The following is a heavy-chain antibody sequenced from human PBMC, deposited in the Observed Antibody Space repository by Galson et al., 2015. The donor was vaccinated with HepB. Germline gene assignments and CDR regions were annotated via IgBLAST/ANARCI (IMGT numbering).Heavy chain of an antibody. CDR2: VSFDGNNQ. Sequence: LRLSCAASGFTFTTYAMHWVRQAPGKGLEWVAGVSFDGNNQYYADSVKGRFTIPRDNSKNTLYLQKNSLRTEDTAVYYCARGRFHYYGSTFNDETYYFDYWGQGTLVTVSP. CDR1: GFTFTTYA. CDR3: ARGRFHYYGSTFNDETYYFDY. J-gene: IGHJ4*02. D-gene: IGHD2-2*01. V-gene: IGHV3-30*04.